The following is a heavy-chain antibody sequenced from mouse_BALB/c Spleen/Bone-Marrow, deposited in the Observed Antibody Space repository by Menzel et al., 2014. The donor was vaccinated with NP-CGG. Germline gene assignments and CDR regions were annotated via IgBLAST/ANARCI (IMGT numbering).Heavy chain of an antibody. J-gene: IGHJ1*01. CDR1: GYTFSGYW. D-gene: IGHD2-1*01. CDR3: XXRYGKGWYFDV. Sequence: VQVVESGAELMKPGASVKISCKATGYTFSGYWIEWVKQRPGHGLEWIGEILPGSASNKYNEKFKGKVTFIADTSSNTACLQLSSLTSXXXAXXXCXXRYGKGWYFDVXGAGTTVTVSS. CDR2: ILPGSASN. V-gene: IGHV1-9*01.